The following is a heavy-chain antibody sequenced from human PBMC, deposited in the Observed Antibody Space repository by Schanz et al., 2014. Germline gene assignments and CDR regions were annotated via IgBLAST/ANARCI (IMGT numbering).Heavy chain of an antibody. CDR2: INAANGNT. CDR3: ARDQSPYTNSSDVRYFDY. CDR1: GYSFISHA. J-gene: IGHJ4*02. V-gene: IGHV1-3*01. Sequence: QVQLVQSGAEVKKPGASVKVSCKASGYSFISHAIHWVRQAPGQRLEWMGWINAANGNTRYSQKFQGRVTMTADKSTFTAYMDVSSLRSDDTAVYYCARDQSPYTNSSDVRYFDYWGQGSLVTVSS. D-gene: IGHD6-6*01.